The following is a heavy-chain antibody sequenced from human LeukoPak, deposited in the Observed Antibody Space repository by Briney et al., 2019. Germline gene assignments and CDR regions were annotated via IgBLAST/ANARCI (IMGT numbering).Heavy chain of an antibody. D-gene: IGHD2-15*01. CDR1: GGTFSSYA. J-gene: IGHJ5*02. CDR3: ARGAASLNWFDP. CDR2: IIPIFGIA. Sequence: SVKVSCKASGGTFSSYAISWVRQAPGQELEWMGRIIPIFGIANYAQKFQGRVTITADKSTSTAYMELSSLRSEDTAVYYCARGAASLNWFDPWGQGTLVTVSS. V-gene: IGHV1-69*04.